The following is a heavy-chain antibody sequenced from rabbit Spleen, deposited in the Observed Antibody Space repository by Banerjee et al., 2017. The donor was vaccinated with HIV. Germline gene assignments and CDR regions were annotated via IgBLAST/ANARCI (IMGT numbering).Heavy chain of an antibody. D-gene: IGHD1-1*01. CDR3: ARDLVAVIGWNFNL. CDR1: GFSFSSSHW. J-gene: IGHJ4*01. CDR2: VYGGTGGYT. Sequence: QEQLEESGGDLVTPGGSLTLTCTVSGFSFSSSHWMCWVRQAPGKGLEWIACVYGGTGGYTYYASWAKGRFTISKTSSTTVTLQMTSVTAADTATYFCARDLVAVIGWNFNLWGQGTLVTVS. V-gene: IGHV1S45*01.